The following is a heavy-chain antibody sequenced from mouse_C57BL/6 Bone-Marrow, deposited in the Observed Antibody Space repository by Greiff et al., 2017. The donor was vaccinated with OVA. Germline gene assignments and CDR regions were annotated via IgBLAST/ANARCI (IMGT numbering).Heavy chain of an antibody. J-gene: IGHJ3*02. D-gene: IGHD3-2*02. Sequence: EVQLQQSGPELVKPGASVKISCKASGYTFTDYYMNWVKQSHGKSLEWIGDINPNNGGTSYNQKFKGKATLTVDKSSSTAYMELRSLTSEDSAVYYCAFDSSGFPRRWGQGTLVTVSA. V-gene: IGHV1-26*01. CDR1: GYTFTDYY. CDR3: AFDSSGFPRR. CDR2: INPNNGGT.